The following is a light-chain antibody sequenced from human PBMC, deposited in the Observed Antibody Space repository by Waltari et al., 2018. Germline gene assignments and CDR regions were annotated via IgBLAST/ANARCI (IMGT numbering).Light chain of an antibody. CDR3: QQYYGSPCT. CDR1: RSVFYSSNNRNY. V-gene: IGKV4-1*01. Sequence: DIVLTQSPDPLALSLGERATINCKSSRSVFYSSNNRNYLSWYQQKPGQTPKLLIYSASTRECGVPDRFSGSGSGTDFTLTIGSLQAEDVALYYCQQYYGSPCTFGEGTKVEIK. CDR2: SAS. J-gene: IGKJ1*01.